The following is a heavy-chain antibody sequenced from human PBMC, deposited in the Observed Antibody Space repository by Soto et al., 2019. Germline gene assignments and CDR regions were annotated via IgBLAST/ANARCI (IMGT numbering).Heavy chain of an antibody. J-gene: IGHJ4*02. Sequence: QVQLVQSGAEVKQPGASVKVSWKASGYACTSNGVSWVRQAPGQGLEWMGWISAYNGDTKYSQKFQGRVTMTTDTSTSTAYMELRSLRSDDTAVYYCARVPSYSTLDYWGQGTLVTASS. CDR2: ISAYNGDT. CDR1: GYACTSNG. V-gene: IGHV1-18*04. CDR3: ARVPSYSTLDY. D-gene: IGHD2-21*01.